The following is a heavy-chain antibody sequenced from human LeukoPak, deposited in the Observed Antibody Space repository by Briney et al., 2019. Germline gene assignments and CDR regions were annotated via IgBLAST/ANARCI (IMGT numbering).Heavy chain of an antibody. CDR1: GFTFSSYS. Sequence: PGGSLRLSCAASGFTFSSYSMNWVRQAPGKGLEWVSSISSSSSYIYYADSVKGRFTISRDNAKNSLYLQMNSLRAEDTAVYYCARDPIYCSGGSCYSGHYYMDVWGKGTTVTISS. CDR2: ISSSSSYI. CDR3: ARDPIYCSGGSCYSGHYYMDV. D-gene: IGHD2-15*01. J-gene: IGHJ6*03. V-gene: IGHV3-21*01.